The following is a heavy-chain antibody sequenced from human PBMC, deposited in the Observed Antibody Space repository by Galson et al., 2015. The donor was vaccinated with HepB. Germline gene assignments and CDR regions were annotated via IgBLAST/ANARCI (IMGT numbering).Heavy chain of an antibody. CDR2: IYPGDSDT. J-gene: IGHJ4*02. Sequence: QSGAEVKKPGESLKISCKGSGYSFTSYWTGWVRQMPGRGLEWMGIIYPGDSDTRYSPSSQGQVTISADKSISTAYLQWSSLKASDTAMYYCARQPTMYSSGWGYFDYWGQGTLVTVSS. CDR3: ARQPTMYSSGWGYFDY. CDR1: GYSFTSYW. D-gene: IGHD6-19*01. V-gene: IGHV5-51*01.